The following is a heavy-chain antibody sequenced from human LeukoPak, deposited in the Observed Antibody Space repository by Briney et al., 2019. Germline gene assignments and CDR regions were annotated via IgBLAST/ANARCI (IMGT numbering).Heavy chain of an antibody. J-gene: IGHJ5*02. CDR1: GFTFSSYA. CDR2: ISYDGSNK. CDR3: ARDPVYYGSGSYSRFDP. Sequence: GASLRLSGAASGFTFSSYARHWVRQAPGKGLEWVAVISYDGSNKYYADSVKGRFTISRDNSKNTLYLQMNSLRAEDTAVYSCARDPVYYGSGSYSRFDPWGQGTLVTVSS. D-gene: IGHD3-10*01. V-gene: IGHV3-30*04.